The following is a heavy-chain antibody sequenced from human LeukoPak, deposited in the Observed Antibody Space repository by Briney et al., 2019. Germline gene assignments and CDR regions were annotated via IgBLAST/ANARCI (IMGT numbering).Heavy chain of an antibody. J-gene: IGHJ4*02. Sequence: GGSLRLSCAASTFIFSRYAMSWVRQAPGKGLEWVSGFSSGGGGTTYYADSVKGRFTISRDNSKNTVYLQMNSLRAEDTAVYYCANIALGSWYGGDFWGQGTLVTVSS. CDR1: TFIFSRYA. D-gene: IGHD3-10*01. CDR3: ANIALGSWYGGDF. V-gene: IGHV3-23*01. CDR2: FSSGGGGTT.